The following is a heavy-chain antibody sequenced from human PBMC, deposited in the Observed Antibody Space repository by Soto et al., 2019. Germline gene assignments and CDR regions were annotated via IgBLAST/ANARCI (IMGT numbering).Heavy chain of an antibody. J-gene: IGHJ5*02. CDR2: IYRGGST. CDR1: GYSISSGYY. Sequence: XESLSLPCAVSGYSISSGYYWGWLRQPPGNGLEWIVIIYRGGSTYYNPSLNSRVTLSIDMTNNHVSLILNSVTAEDTAVYYCARVGPWVPYYYDSSPYTFENWFDTWGQGTLVTVSS. V-gene: IGHV4-38-2*01. CDR3: ARVGPWVPYYYDSSPYTFENWFDT. D-gene: IGHD3-22*01.